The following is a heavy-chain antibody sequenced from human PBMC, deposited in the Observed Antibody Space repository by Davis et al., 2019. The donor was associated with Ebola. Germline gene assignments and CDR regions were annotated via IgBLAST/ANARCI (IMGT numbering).Heavy chain of an antibody. Sequence: GESLKISCAASGFTFTGDWMHWVRQAPGKGLVWVSRINSDGSTTNYADSVKGRFTVSRDNAKNTLYLQMNSLRVEDTAVYYCARDGGYSSSGYYYYYGMDVWGKGTTVTVSS. D-gene: IGHD6-13*01. CDR1: GFTFTGDW. V-gene: IGHV3-74*01. CDR2: INSDGSTT. CDR3: ARDGGYSSSGYYYYYGMDV. J-gene: IGHJ6*04.